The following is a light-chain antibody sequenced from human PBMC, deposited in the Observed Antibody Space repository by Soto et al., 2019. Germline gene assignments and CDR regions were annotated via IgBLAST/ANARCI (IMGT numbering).Light chain of an antibody. CDR3: CSYAGTSTYV. CDR1: SSDVGTYSL. J-gene: IGLJ1*01. CDR2: EVT. V-gene: IGLV2-23*02. Sequence: QSVLTQPASVSGSPGQSLTISCTGTSSDVGTYSLVSWYQQHPGKAPKLMIYEVTKRPSGVSNRFSGSKSGNTASLTISGLQAEDEADYYCCSYAGTSTYVFGTGSKVTVL.